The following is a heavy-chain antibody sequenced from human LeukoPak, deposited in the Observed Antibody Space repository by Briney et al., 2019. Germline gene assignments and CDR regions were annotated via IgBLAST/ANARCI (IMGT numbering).Heavy chain of an antibody. D-gene: IGHD5-12*01. J-gene: IGHJ6*02. Sequence: SETLSLTCTVFGGSISSSSYYWGWIRHPPGKGLEWIGSTYYSGSTYYNPSLKSRVTISVDTSKNQFSLKLSSVTAADTAVYYCARARGYEAHYYYYYGMDVWGQGTTVTVSS. CDR3: ARARGYEAHYYYYYGMDV. CDR1: GGSISSSSYY. V-gene: IGHV4-39*01. CDR2: TYYSGST.